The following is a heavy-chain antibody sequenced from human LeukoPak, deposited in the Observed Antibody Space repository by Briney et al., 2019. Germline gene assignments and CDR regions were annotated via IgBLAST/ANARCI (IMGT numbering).Heavy chain of an antibody. CDR2: INPNSGGT. CDR3: ASTIFGVVTDSYYYYMDV. Sequence: ASVKVSCKASGGTFSSYAISWVRQAPGQGLEWMGWINPNSGGTNYAQKFQGRVTMTRDTSISTAYMELSRLRSDDTAVYYCASTIFGVVTDSYYYYMDVWGKGTTVTVSS. V-gene: IGHV1-2*02. CDR1: GGTFSSYA. D-gene: IGHD3-3*01. J-gene: IGHJ6*03.